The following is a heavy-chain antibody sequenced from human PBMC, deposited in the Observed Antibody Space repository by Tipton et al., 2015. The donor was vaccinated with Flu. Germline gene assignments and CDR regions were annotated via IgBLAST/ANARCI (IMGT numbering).Heavy chain of an antibody. CDR1: GGSITNYY. J-gene: IGHJ4*02. D-gene: IGHD3-10*01. V-gene: IGHV4-59*01. CDR3: ARVLAGHFGEGYFFDY. Sequence: LRLSCSVSGGSITNYYWSWIRQPPGKGLEWIGYIYSSGSTTYNPSLKSRISMSADTSMNHFSLRLNSMTAADTAIYYCARVLAGHFGEGYFFDYWGQGALVTVSS. CDR2: IYSSGST.